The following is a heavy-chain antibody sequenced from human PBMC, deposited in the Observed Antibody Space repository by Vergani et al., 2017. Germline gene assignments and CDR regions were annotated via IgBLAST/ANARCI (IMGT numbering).Heavy chain of an antibody. V-gene: IGHV4-59*01. Sequence: QVRLQESGPGLVKPSETLSLTCSVSGCSMSGYYWSWIRQPPGKELEWIGYMYHSGSTNYNPSLGTRVTISGDTSKNQFSLKLNSVTAADTAVYYCGRVADFYGLGSRLLDLWGQGILVTVSA. CDR2: MYHSGST. D-gene: IGHD3-10*01. CDR3: GRVADFYGLGSRLLDL. CDR1: GCSMSGYY. J-gene: IGHJ5*02.